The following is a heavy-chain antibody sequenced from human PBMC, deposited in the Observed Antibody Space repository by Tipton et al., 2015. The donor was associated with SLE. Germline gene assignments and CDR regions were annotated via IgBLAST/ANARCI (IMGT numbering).Heavy chain of an antibody. CDR2: IYYSGST. Sequence: PGLVKPSETLSLTCTVSGGSISSHYWGWIRQPPGKGLEWIGSIYYSGSTYYNPSLKSRVTISVDTSKNQFSLKLSSVTAADTAVYYCAREVSSWPDYWGQGTLVTVSS. J-gene: IGHJ4*02. CDR1: GGSISSHY. D-gene: IGHD2-2*01. CDR3: AREVSSWPDY. V-gene: IGHV4-39*07.